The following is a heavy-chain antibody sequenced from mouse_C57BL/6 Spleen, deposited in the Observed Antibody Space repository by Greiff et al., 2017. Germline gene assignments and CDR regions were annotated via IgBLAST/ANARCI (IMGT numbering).Heavy chain of an antibody. D-gene: IGHD2-1*01. CDR3: ARDYYGNYGWFAY. CDR1: GYTFTSYW. J-gene: IGHJ3*01. CDR2: IYPGSGST. V-gene: IGHV1-55*01. Sequence: QVHVKQPGAELVKPGASVKMSCKASGYTFTSYWITWVKQRPGQGLEWIGDIYPGSGSTNYNEKFKSKATLTVDTSSSTAYMQLSSLTSEDSAVYYCARDYYGNYGWFAYWGQGTLVTVSA.